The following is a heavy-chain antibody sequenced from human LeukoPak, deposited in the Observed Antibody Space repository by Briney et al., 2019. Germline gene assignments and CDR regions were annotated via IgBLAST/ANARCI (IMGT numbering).Heavy chain of an antibody. J-gene: IGHJ4*02. CDR1: GFIVSSNP. CDR3: VKKVLSYYFFDY. V-gene: IGHV3-23*01. D-gene: IGHD3-10*01. CDR2: IFSNGAVT. Sequence: PGGSLRLSCAASGFIVSSNPMYWVRQAPGKGLEWVSHIFSNGAVTYYADSVKGWFTISRNNSKNTLYQQINSLIEEETALYYFVKKVLSYYFFDYWRRGTLLSLSS.